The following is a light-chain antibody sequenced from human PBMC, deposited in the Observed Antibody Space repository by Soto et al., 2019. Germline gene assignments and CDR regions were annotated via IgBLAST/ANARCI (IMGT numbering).Light chain of an antibody. CDR1: QSVSSIS. CDR3: QQYGSSSWT. J-gene: IGKJ1*01. Sequence: EIVLTQSPGTLSLSPGERATLSCRASQSVSSISLAWYQQKPGQAPRLLMYGASSGATGIPDRFSGSGSGTDFTLTISRLEPEDSAVYYCQQYGSSSWTFGQGTKVEIK. V-gene: IGKV3-20*01. CDR2: GAS.